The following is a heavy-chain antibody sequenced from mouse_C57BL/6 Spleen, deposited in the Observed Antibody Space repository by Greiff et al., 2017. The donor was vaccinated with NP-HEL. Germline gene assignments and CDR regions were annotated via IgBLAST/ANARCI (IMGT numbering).Heavy chain of an antibody. D-gene: IGHD1-1*01. CDR3: ARESDYYGSSYYAMDY. Sequence: EVQRVESGGGLVQPGGSLSLSCAASGFTFTDYYMSWVRQPPGKALEWLGFIRNKDNGYTTEYSASVKGRFNISRDNSQSILYLQMNALRAEDSATYYCARESDYYGSSYYAMDYWGQGTSVTVSS. CDR2: IRNKDNGYTT. V-gene: IGHV7-3*01. J-gene: IGHJ4*01. CDR1: GFTFTDYY.